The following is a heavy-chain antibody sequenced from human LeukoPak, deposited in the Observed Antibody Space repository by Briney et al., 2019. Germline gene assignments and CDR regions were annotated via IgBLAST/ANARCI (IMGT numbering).Heavy chain of an antibody. CDR3: ARLLDIAVAGTNWFDP. J-gene: IGHJ5*02. Sequence: SETLSVTCAVYGGSFSGYYSSWIRQPPGKGLEWIGEINHSGSTNYNPSLKSRVTISVDTSKNQFSLKLSSVTAADTAVYYCARLLDIAVAGTNWFDPWGQGTLVTVSS. D-gene: IGHD6-19*01. CDR2: INHSGST. CDR1: GGSFSGYY. V-gene: IGHV4-34*01.